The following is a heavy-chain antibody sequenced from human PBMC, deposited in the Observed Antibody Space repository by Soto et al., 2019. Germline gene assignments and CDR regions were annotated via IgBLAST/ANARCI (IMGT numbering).Heavy chain of an antibody. V-gene: IGHV3-33*01. CDR3: ARDKQLDGGTYSEYYGMDV. J-gene: IGHJ6*02. CDR2: TWHDGSNE. D-gene: IGHD1-26*01. CDR1: GFTFSSYG. Sequence: VGSLRLSCAASGFTFSSYGIHWVRQAPGKGLEWVAVTWHDGSNENYADSVKGRFTISRDNSKSTLYLQMNSLRAEDTAVYFCARDKQLDGGTYSEYYGMDVWGQGTTVTVS.